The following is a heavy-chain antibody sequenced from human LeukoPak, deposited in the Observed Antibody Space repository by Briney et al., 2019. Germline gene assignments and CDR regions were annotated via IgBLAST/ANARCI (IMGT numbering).Heavy chain of an antibody. CDR1: GFTFSSYS. D-gene: IGHD3-10*01. V-gene: IGHV3-21*04. CDR2: ISSSSSYI. CDR3: AKGRVRGVHDAFDI. Sequence: GGSLRLSCAASGFTFSSYSMNWVRQAPGKELEWVSSISSSSSYIYYADSVKGRFTISRDNAKNSLYLQMNSLRAEDTAVYYCAKGRVRGVHDAFDIWGQGTMVTVSS. J-gene: IGHJ3*02.